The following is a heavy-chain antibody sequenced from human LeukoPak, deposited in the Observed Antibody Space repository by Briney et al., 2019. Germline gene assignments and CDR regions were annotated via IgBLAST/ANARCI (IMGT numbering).Heavy chain of an antibody. CDR1: GFTFSSHA. CDR2: ISSNGGST. CDR3: ARGRAEWLRFSYGDYAGLDYFDY. D-gene: IGHD4-17*01. J-gene: IGHJ4*02. Sequence: HPGGSLRLSCAASGFTFSSHAMHWVRQAPGKGLEYVSAISSNGGSTYYANSVKGRFTISRDNSKNTLYLQMGSLRAEDMAVYYCARGRAEWLRFSYGDYAGLDYFDYWGQGTLVTVSS. V-gene: IGHV3-64*01.